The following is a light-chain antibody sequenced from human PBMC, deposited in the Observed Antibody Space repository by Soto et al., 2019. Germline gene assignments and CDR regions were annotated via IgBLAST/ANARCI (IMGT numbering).Light chain of an antibody. J-gene: IGLJ1*01. Sequence: QSVLTQPASVSGSPGQSITISCTGTSRDVGGYNYVSWYQQYPGKAPKLLIYDVSNRPSGVSNRFSGSKSGNTASLTISGLQAEDEAEYYCSSYTSSSPLYVFGTGTKLTVL. CDR1: SRDVGGYNY. CDR3: SSYTSSSPLYV. CDR2: DVS. V-gene: IGLV2-14*01.